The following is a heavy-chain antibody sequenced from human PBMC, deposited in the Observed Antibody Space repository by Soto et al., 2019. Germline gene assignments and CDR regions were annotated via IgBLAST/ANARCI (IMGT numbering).Heavy chain of an antibody. V-gene: IGHV3-23*01. D-gene: IGHD6-19*01. Sequence: VGSLRLSCAASGFTFSSYAMSWVRQAPGKGLEWVSAISGSGGSTYYADSVKGRFTISRDNSKNTLYLQMNSLRAEDTAVYYCAKPLRTGSSGWYFFDYWGQGTLVTVSS. CDR2: ISGSGGST. CDR1: GFTFSSYA. J-gene: IGHJ4*02. CDR3: AKPLRTGSSGWYFFDY.